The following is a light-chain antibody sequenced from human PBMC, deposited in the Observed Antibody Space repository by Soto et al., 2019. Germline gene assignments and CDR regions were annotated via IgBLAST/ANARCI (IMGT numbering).Light chain of an antibody. Sequence: EIVLMQSPGTLSLSPGERATLSCRASQSVSSSYLAWYQQKPGQAPRLLIDGASRRATGTPDRFSGSGSGTDFTLTISRLEPEDFAVYYCQQYGTSPPLTFGVGTKVEIK. J-gene: IGKJ4*01. CDR1: QSVSSSY. V-gene: IGKV3-20*01. CDR2: GAS. CDR3: QQYGTSPPLT.